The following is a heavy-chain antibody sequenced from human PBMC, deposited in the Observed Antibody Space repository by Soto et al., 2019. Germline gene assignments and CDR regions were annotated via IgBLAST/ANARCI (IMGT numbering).Heavy chain of an antibody. CDR3: ATEGYDSSSYPLGY. J-gene: IGHJ4*02. CDR2: INTGNGNT. CDR1: GYTFTGNA. D-gene: IGHD3-22*01. V-gene: IGHV1-3*04. Sequence: QVHLVQSGAEVKKPGASVKVSCKASGYTFTGNAMHWVRQAPGQRLEWMGWINTGNGNTKYSQKFQGKVTISRDTXXTTTYMELSSLRFEDPAVYYCATEGYDSSSYPLGYWGQGTLVTGSS.